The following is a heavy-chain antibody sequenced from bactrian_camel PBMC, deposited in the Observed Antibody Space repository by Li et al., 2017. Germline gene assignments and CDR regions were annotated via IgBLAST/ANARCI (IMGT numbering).Heavy chain of an antibody. CDR3: AASHSFILTPRFYRLESSDYPY. J-gene: IGHJ4*01. V-gene: IGHV3S55*01. D-gene: IGHD4*01. CDR1: GHSRGSNC. CDR2: IRRSGGET. Sequence: HVQLVESGGGSVQTGGSLRLSCVVSGHSRGSNCVGWYRLPPGRAPAEREGIAAIRRSGGETWYAGSVKGRFTISKDNAENSLFLQMSNLKPEDTAMYYCAASHSFILTPRFYRLESSDYPYRGQGTQVTVS.